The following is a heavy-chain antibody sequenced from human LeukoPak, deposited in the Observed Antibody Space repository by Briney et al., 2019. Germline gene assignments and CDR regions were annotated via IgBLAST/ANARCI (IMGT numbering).Heavy chain of an antibody. J-gene: IGHJ4*02. CDR3: AKVSRYYDSSGPVDY. CDR2: ISGSGGST. CDR1: GFTFSSNA. V-gene: IGHV3-23*01. D-gene: IGHD3-22*01. Sequence: PGGSLRLSCAGSGFTFSSNAMSWVRQAPGKGLEWVSAISGSGGSTYYADSVKGRFTISRDNSKNTLYLQMNSLRAEDTAVYYCAKVSRYYDSSGPVDYGGQGTLVTVSS.